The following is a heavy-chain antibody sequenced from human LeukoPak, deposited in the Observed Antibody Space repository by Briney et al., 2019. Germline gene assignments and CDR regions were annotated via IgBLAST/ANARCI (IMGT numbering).Heavy chain of an antibody. D-gene: IGHD3-10*01. Sequence: GASVKVSCKASGYTFNSYDINWVRQASGQGLEWMGWMNPNSGNTGYAQKFQGRVTMTRNTSIRTAYMELNNLRSDDTAVYYCARVGGLGDWWNWFDPWGQGTLVTVSS. J-gene: IGHJ5*02. CDR1: GYTFNSYD. CDR2: MNPNSGNT. CDR3: ARVGGLGDWWNWFDP. V-gene: IGHV1-8*01.